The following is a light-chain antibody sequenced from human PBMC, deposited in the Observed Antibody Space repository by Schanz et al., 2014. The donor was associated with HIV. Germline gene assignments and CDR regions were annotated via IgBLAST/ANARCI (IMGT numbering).Light chain of an antibody. J-gene: IGLJ2*01. V-gene: IGLV2-14*03. CDR2: DVN. Sequence: QSALTQPRSVSGSPGQSVTISCTGTSSDVGGYNYVSWYQQHPGKAPKLMIYDVNIRPSGVSNRFSGSKSGNTASLTISGLQAEDEADYYCNSYTRTSTPVFGGGTKLTV. CDR1: SSDVGGYNY. CDR3: NSYTRTSTPV.